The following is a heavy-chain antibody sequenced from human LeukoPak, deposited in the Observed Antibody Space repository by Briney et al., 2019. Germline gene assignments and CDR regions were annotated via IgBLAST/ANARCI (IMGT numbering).Heavy chain of an antibody. CDR1: GYTFTSNY. CDR3: ARGSLRDGYNFASGAPVYFDY. V-gene: IGHV1-69*13. CDR2: IIPIFGTA. Sequence: ASVKVSCKAFGYTFTSNYMHWVRQAPGQGLEWMGGIIPIFGTANYAQKFQGRVTITADESTSTAYMELSSLRSEDTAVYYCARGSLRDGYNFASGAPVYFDYWGQGTLVTVSS. J-gene: IGHJ4*02. D-gene: IGHD5-24*01.